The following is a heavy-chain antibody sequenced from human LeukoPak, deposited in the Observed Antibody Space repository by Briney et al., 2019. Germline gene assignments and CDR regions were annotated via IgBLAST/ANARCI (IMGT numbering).Heavy chain of an antibody. CDR1: GFTFGTYL. V-gene: IGHV3-23*01. J-gene: IGHJ4*02. Sequence: PGASLRLSCSASGFTFGTYLMSWVRQAPGTGLEWVGTLRGHDGLINYPDSVKGRFTISRDASDTTLYLQLNNLRAEDTATYYCVKRSYHEKGGYPFDFWGQGTLVTVSP. CDR3: VKRSYHEKGGYPFDF. CDR2: LRGHDGLI. D-gene: IGHD3-22*01.